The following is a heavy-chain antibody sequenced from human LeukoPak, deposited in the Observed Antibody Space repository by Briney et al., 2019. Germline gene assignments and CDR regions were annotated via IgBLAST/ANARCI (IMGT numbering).Heavy chain of an antibody. CDR3: ARETYYYDSSGYYPYMDV. CDR1: GGSISSYY. CDR2: IYYSGST. Sequence: PSETLSLTCTVSGGSISSYYWSWIRQPPGKGLEWIGYIYYSGSTNYNPSLKSRVTISVETSKNQFSLKLSSVTAADTAVYCCARETYYYDSSGYYPYMDVWGKGTTVTVSS. J-gene: IGHJ6*03. V-gene: IGHV4-59*01. D-gene: IGHD3-22*01.